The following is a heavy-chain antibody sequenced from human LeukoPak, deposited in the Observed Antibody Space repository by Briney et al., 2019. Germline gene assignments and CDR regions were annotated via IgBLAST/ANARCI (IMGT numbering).Heavy chain of an antibody. Sequence: GGSLRLSCAASGFTFSSYAMSWVRQAPGKGLEWVGRTRNKANSYTTEYAASVKGRFTISRDDSKNSVYLQMNSLKTEDTAVYYCTRDLLISRAYYGMDVWGQGTTVTVSS. J-gene: IGHJ6*02. V-gene: IGHV3-72*01. D-gene: IGHD2-8*01. CDR1: GFTFSSYA. CDR3: TRDLLISRAYYGMDV. CDR2: TRNKANSYTT.